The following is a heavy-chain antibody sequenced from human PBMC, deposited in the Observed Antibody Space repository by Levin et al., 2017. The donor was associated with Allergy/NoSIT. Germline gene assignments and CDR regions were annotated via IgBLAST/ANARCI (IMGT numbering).Heavy chain of an antibody. V-gene: IGHV3-21*01. CDR1: GFTFSNFK. D-gene: IGHD6-19*01. CDR3: VSRGWYPSN. CDR2: ISTGSNFI. J-gene: IGHJ4*02. Sequence: GESLKISCAASGFTFSNFKMNWVRQAPGKGLEWVSGISTGSNFIYYADSVKGRFTISRDNARKSVFLQMNSLRTEDTAVYYCVSRGWYPSNCGRGTLVAVSS.